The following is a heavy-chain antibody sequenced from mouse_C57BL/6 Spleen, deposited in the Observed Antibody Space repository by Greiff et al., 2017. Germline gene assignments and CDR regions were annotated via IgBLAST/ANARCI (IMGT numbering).Heavy chain of an antibody. J-gene: IGHJ4*01. D-gene: IGHD2-3*01. CDR1: GFTFTDYY. Sequence: DVMLVESGGGLVQPGGSLSLSCAASGFTFTDYYMSWVRQPPGKALEWLGFIRNKANGYTTEYSASVKGRFTISRDNSQSILYLQMNALRAEDSATYYCARYDDGYLYYAMDYWGQGTSVTVSS. CDR2: IRNKANGYTT. CDR3: ARYDDGYLYYAMDY. V-gene: IGHV7-3*01.